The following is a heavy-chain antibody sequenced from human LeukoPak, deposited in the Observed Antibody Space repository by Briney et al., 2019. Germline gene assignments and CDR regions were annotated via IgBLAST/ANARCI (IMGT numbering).Heavy chain of an antibody. CDR1: GYSFTSYG. CDR3: ARGYSYGYGPLDY. D-gene: IGHD5-18*01. CDR2: ISTDNGNT. J-gene: IGHJ4*02. V-gene: IGHV1-18*01. Sequence: GASVKVSCKASGYSFTSYGINWVRQAPGQGLEWMGWISTDNGNTDYAQNLQGRVTMTTDTSTSTAYMELRNLRSDDTAVYYCARGYSYGYGPLDYWGQGTLVTVSS.